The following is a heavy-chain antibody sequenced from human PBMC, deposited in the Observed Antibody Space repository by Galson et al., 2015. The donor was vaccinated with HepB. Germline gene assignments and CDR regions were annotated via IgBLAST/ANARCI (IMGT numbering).Heavy chain of an antibody. J-gene: IGHJ4*02. CDR3: AKDRGYYFDY. CDR2: IRYDGSNK. CDR1: GFTFSSYG. Sequence: SLRLSCAASGFTFSSYGMHWVRQAPGKGLEWVAFIRYDGSNKYYADSVKGRFTISRDNSKNTLYLQMNSLGAEDTAVYYCAKDRGYYFDYWGQGTLVTVSS. D-gene: IGHD3-22*01. V-gene: IGHV3-30*02.